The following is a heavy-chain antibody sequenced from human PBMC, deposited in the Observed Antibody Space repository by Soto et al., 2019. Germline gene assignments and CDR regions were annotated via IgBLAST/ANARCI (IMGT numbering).Heavy chain of an antibody. CDR2: ISGSSRYI. V-gene: IGHV3-21*01. D-gene: IGHD6-19*01. CDR3: AAVTRSGWD. Sequence: EVQLVESGGGLVKPGGSLRVSCAASGFTFSSYSMNWVRQAPGEGLEWVSSISGSSRYIYYADAVKGRFTISRDNAKNSLYLPMNSLRVEDTAVYFCAAVTRSGWDWGQGTLVTVSS. CDR1: GFTFSSYS. J-gene: IGHJ4*02.